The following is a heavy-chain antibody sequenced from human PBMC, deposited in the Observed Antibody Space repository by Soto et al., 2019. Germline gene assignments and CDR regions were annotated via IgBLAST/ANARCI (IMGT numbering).Heavy chain of an antibody. CDR1: GDSVSSGGYY. CDR2: IYSSGSA. D-gene: IGHD6-19*01. Sequence: SETLSLTCTVSGDSVSSGGYYWSWIRQRPGKGLEWIGYIYSSGSANYNPSLKSRVTISRDTSKNPISLKVGAVTAADTAGYYCARRFSSVSMDACGQAMPVTVSS. CDR3: ARRFSSVSMDA. V-gene: IGHV4-61*08. J-gene: IGHJ6*02.